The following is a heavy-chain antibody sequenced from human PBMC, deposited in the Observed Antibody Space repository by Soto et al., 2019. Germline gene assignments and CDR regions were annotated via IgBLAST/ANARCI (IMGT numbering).Heavy chain of an antibody. CDR3: ARQSDYPLKFDY. Sequence: SETLSLTCTVSGGSINSSSYYWGWIRQPPGKGLEWIGSIYYSGSTYYNPSLKSRVTISVDTSKNQFSLKLSSVTAADTAVYYCARQSDYPLKFDYWGQGTLVTVSS. V-gene: IGHV4-39*01. D-gene: IGHD4-17*01. J-gene: IGHJ4*02. CDR2: IYYSGST. CDR1: GGSINSSSYY.